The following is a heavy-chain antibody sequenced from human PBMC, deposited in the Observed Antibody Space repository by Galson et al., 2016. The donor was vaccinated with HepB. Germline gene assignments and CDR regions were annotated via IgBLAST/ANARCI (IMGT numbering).Heavy chain of an antibody. J-gene: IGHJ6*02. CDR3: ATEVWAHAAASYGLDV. Sequence: SVKVSCKASGYTLSDYYINWVRQAPGQGLEWMGWINPKSGGTNYARKFQGRVTMTRDTAISAYYMELSRLTSDDTAVYYCATEVWAHAAASYGLDVWGQGTTVTVSS. CDR2: INPKSGGT. CDR1: GYTLSDYY. D-gene: IGHD2-15*01. V-gene: IGHV1-2*02.